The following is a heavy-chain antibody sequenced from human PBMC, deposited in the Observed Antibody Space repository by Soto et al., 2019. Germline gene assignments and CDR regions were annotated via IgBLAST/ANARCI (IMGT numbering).Heavy chain of an antibody. CDR1: GFTFSSYT. CDR2: ISGSGSST. D-gene: IGHD7-27*01. J-gene: IGHJ4*02. V-gene: IGHV3-23*01. Sequence: EVQLLESGGGLVEPGGSRRLSCAASGFTFSSYTMSWVRQAPGKGLEWVSTISGSGSSTYSADSVKGRFTISRDNSKNTLYLQMNSLRVEDTAIYYCAKAWGIDYWGQGTLVTVFS. CDR3: AKAWGIDY.